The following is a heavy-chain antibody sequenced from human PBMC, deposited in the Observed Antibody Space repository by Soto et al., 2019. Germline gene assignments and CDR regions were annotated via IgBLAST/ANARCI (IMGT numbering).Heavy chain of an antibody. Sequence: SVKVSCKASGGTFSSYAISWVRQAPGQGLEWMGGIIPIFGTANYAQKFQGRVTITADESTSTAYMELSSLRSEDTAVYYCARDLGPGRGYSYGSFDYWGQGTLVTVSS. J-gene: IGHJ4*02. CDR2: IIPIFGTA. CDR1: GGTFSSYA. D-gene: IGHD5-18*01. V-gene: IGHV1-69*13. CDR3: ARDLGPGRGYSYGSFDY.